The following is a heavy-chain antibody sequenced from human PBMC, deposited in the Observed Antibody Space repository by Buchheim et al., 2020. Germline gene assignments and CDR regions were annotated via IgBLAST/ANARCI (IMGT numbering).Heavy chain of an antibody. V-gene: IGHV3-30*04. CDR1: GFTFSSYA. CDR3: ARDYGGRVPFDY. J-gene: IGHJ4*02. D-gene: IGHD2-2*01. Sequence: QVQLVESGGGVVQPGRSLRLSCAASGFTFSSYAMHWVRQAPGKGLEWVAVISYDGSNKYYADSVKGRFTISRDNSKNTLYLQMNSLRAEDTAVYYCARDYGGRVPFDYWGQGTL. CDR2: ISYDGSNK.